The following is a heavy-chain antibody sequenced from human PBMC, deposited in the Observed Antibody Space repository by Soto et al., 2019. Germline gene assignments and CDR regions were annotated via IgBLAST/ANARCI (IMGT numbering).Heavy chain of an antibody. CDR2: ITGSGGST. J-gene: IGHJ4*02. CDR3: AKGTLVRGVQIFDY. D-gene: IGHD3-10*01. Sequence: PGGSLRLSCAASGFTCSSYSMSWVRQAPGEGLEWVSSITGSGGSTYNADSVKGRVTVSRDNSKNTLYLQMNSLRAEDTAVYYCAKGTLVRGVQIFDYWGQGTLVTLSS. CDR1: GFTCSSYS. V-gene: IGHV3-23*01.